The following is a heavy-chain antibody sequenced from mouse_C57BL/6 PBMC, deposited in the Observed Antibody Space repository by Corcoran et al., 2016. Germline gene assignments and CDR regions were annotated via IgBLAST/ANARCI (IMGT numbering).Heavy chain of an antibody. D-gene: IGHD2-3*01. J-gene: IGHJ2*01. CDR1: GYTFTTYG. CDR3: ARCDDGSYYFDY. CDR2: INTYSGVP. V-gene: IGHV9-3*01. Sequence: QIQLVQSGPELKKPGETVKISCKASGYTFTTYGMSWVKQAPGKGLKWMGWINTYSGVPTYADDFKGRFAFSLETSASTAYLQINNLKNEDTATYCCARCDDGSYYFDYWGQGTTLTVSS.